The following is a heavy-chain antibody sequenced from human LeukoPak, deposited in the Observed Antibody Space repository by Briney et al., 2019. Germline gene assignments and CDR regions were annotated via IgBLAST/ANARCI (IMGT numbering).Heavy chain of an antibody. CDR3: APSVRTGGSYYFDY. V-gene: IGHV1-46*01. CDR2: INPSDGST. Sequence: GASAKVSCKASGDSLTKYYIHWVRQAPGQGLEWMGIINPSDGSTTYTQKFQGRVTMTTDTSTSTVNMELSSLRSEDTAVYYCAPSVRTGGSYYFDYWGQGTLVTVSS. D-gene: IGHD2-15*01. J-gene: IGHJ4*02. CDR1: GDSLTKYY.